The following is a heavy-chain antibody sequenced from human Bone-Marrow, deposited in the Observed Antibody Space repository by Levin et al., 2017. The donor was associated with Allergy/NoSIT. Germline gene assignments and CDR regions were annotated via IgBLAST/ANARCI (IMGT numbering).Heavy chain of an antibody. CDR3: ATHPRAAY. Sequence: SCVASGFTVSNNYMTWVRQAPGKGLEGVSVIYSGGKTHYADSVQGRFTVSRDKSKNTLYLQMNSLRAEDTAVYYCATHPRAAYWGQVTLSPSPQ. J-gene: IGHJ4*02. V-gene: IGHV3-53*01. CDR1: GFTVSNNY. CDR2: IYSGGKT. D-gene: IGHD6-25*01.